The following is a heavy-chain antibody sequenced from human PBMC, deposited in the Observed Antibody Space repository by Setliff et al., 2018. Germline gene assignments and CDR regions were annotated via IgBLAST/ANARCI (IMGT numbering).Heavy chain of an antibody. CDR1: EYTFTGYY. D-gene: IGHD2-15*01. J-gene: IGHJ4*02. V-gene: IGHV1-2*06. Sequence: ASVKVSCKASEYTFTGYYIHWVRQAPGQGLEWMGRINPNSGGTNYAQKFQGRVTMTRDTSISTAYMELSSLKSDDTAMYYCARLGVGCSGGSCYSENYFDYWGQGTLVTVSS. CDR3: ARLGVGCSGGSCYSENYFDY. CDR2: INPNSGGT.